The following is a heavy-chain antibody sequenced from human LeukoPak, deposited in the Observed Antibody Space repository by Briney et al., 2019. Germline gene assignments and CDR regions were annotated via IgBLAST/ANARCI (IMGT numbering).Heavy chain of an antibody. Sequence: PSEPLSLTCTVSGGPISSYYWSWLRQPPGKGLEWIGYIYYSGSTNYNPSLKSRVTISVDTSKNQFSLKLSSVTAADTAVYYCARGGMEFDPWGQGTLVTVSS. CDR2: IYYSGST. CDR1: GGPISSYY. J-gene: IGHJ5*02. CDR3: ARGGMEFDP. V-gene: IGHV4-59*01.